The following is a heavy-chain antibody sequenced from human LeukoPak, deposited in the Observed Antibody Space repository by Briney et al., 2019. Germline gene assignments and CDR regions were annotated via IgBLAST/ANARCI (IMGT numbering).Heavy chain of an antibody. D-gene: IGHD2-21*01. CDR2: ISASGITI. CDR1: GFNFSAFE. Sequence: GGSLRLSCVASGFNFSAFEMNWVRQAPGKGLEWVSYISASGITINYADSVKGRFTISRDNAKESLFLQMSSLRVEDTAVYYCARGLIASVWGKGTTVAVSS. V-gene: IGHV3-48*03. CDR3: ARGLIASV. J-gene: IGHJ6*04.